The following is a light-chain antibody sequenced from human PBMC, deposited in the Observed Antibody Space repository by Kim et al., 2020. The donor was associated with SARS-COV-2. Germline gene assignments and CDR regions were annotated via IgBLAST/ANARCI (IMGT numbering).Light chain of an antibody. V-gene: IGKV3-20*01. CDR3: QQYGSSQFT. Sequence: EIVLTQSPGTLSLSPGERATLSCRGSQSVSSTYLAWYQQKPGQAPRLLIYGVSSRATGIPDRFSGSGSGTDFTLTISRLEPDDFAVYYCQQYGSSQFTFGPGTKVDIK. CDR2: GVS. J-gene: IGKJ3*01. CDR1: QSVSSTY.